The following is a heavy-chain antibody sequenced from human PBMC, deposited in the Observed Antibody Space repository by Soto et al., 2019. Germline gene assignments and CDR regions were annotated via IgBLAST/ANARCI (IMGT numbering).Heavy chain of an antibody. Sequence: SETLSLTCTVSGGSISSGDYYWSWIRRPPGKGLEWIGYIYYSGSTFYNPSLKSRLTISVDTSKNQFSLRLSSVTAADTAVYYCARTTYYDSSGYYEKPVPFDYWGQGTLVTVSS. J-gene: IGHJ4*02. V-gene: IGHV4-30-4*01. D-gene: IGHD3-22*01. CDR2: IYYSGST. CDR1: GGSISSGDYY. CDR3: ARTTYYDSSGYYEKPVPFDY.